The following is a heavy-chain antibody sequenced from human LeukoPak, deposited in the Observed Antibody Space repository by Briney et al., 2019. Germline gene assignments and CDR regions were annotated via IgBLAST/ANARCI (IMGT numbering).Heavy chain of an antibody. Sequence: ASVTVSCKASGFRFSSFGVNWVRQASGQGLEWMGWLSPNSGNTDYSQKFQGRVTITRNTSISTAYMELSSLRSEDTAVYYCARGWTLVGFDPWGQGTLVTVSS. CDR2: LSPNSGNT. J-gene: IGHJ5*02. CDR3: ARGWTLVGFDP. CDR1: GFRFSSFG. D-gene: IGHD4-23*01. V-gene: IGHV1-8*03.